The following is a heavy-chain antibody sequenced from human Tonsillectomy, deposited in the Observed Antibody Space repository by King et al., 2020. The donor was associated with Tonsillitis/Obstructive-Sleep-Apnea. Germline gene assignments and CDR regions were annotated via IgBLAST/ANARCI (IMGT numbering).Heavy chain of an antibody. V-gene: IGHV4-59*01. CDR1: GGSISSYY. D-gene: IGHD1-7*01. Sequence: QLQESGPGLVKPSETLSLTCTVSGGSISSYYWSWIRQTPGKGLEWIGYIYYSGSTNYNPSLKSRVTISVDTSKNQFSLKLSSVTAADTAVYYCARVHRNCNYEDYWGQGTLVTVSS. CDR2: IYYSGST. CDR3: ARVHRNCNYEDY. J-gene: IGHJ4*02.